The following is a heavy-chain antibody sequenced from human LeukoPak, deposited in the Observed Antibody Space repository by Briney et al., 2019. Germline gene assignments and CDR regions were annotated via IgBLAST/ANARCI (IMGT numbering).Heavy chain of an antibody. CDR2: IIPIFGTA. Sequence: SVKVSCKASGGTFSSYAISWVRQAPGQGLEWMGRIIPIFGTANYAQKFQSRVTITTDESTSTAYMELSSLRSEDTAVYYCARGKYYDFWSGYSYWGQGTLVTVSS. CDR3: ARGKYYDFWSGYSY. D-gene: IGHD3-3*01. V-gene: IGHV1-69*05. CDR1: GGTFSSYA. J-gene: IGHJ4*02.